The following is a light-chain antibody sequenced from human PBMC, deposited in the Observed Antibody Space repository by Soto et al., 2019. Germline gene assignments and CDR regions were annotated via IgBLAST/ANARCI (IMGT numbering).Light chain of an antibody. J-gene: IGKJ1*01. CDR3: HQYGFSPAT. V-gene: IGKV3-20*01. CDR1: QSVNSGY. Sequence: EIVLTQSPDTLSLAPGERATLSCRASQSVNSGYIAWYRQKRGQAPKLLSFGGSTRATGIPDRFRGSGSVADFSLTISRLEPEDFAVYFCHQYGFSPATFGQGTKVDVK. CDR2: GGS.